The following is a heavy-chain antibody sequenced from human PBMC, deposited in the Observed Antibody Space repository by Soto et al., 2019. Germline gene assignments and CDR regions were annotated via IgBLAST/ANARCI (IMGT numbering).Heavy chain of an antibody. Sequence: GGSLRLSCAASGFTFSSYGMHWVRQAPGKGLEWVAVIWYDGSNKYYADSVKGRFTISRDNSKNTLYLQMNSLRAEDTAVYYCARDHLGPGIAAAGTAFDIWGQGTMVTVSS. CDR2: IWYDGSNK. CDR1: GFTFSSYG. J-gene: IGHJ3*02. D-gene: IGHD6-13*01. V-gene: IGHV3-33*01. CDR3: ARDHLGPGIAAAGTAFDI.